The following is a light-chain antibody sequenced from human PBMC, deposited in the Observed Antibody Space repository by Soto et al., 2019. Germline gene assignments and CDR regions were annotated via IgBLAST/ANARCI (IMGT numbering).Light chain of an antibody. CDR3: QQYGNSPWT. V-gene: IGKV3-20*01. J-gene: IGKJ1*01. Sequence: EIVLTQSPGTLSLSPGERATLSCRASQSVSSNYLAWYQQKPGQAPRLLIYGPSSRATGIPDRFSGSGSGTDFTLTISGLEPEDFAVYYCQQYGNSPWTCGQGTRVEIK. CDR1: QSVSSNY. CDR2: GPS.